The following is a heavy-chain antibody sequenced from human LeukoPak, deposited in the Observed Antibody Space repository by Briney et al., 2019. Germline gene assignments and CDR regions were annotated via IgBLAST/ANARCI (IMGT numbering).Heavy chain of an antibody. Sequence: GGSLRLSCAASGFTVSSNCMSWVRQAPGKGLEWVSVIYSGGSTYYADSVEGRFTISRHNSKKTLYLQMNSLRAEDTAVYYCARDLTSPSYYDILTGYYRGYYYYGMDVWGQGTTVTVSS. CDR2: IYSGGST. CDR1: GFTVSSNC. CDR3: ARDLTSPSYYDILTGYYRGYYYYGMDV. V-gene: IGHV3-53*04. J-gene: IGHJ6*02. D-gene: IGHD3-9*01.